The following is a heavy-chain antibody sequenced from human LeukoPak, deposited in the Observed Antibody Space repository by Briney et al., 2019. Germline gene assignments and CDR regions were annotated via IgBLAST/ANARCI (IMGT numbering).Heavy chain of an antibody. CDR2: IYHSGST. CDR1: GGSISSGGYY. CDR3: ARDGSSGWYGGPGYFDY. V-gene: IGHV4-30-2*01. Sequence: PSETLSLTCTVSGGSISSGGYYWSWIRQPPGKGLEWIGYIYHSGSTYYNPSLKSRVTISVDRSKNQFSLKLSSVTAADTAVYYCARDGSSGWYGGPGYFDYWGQGTLVTVSS. D-gene: IGHD6-19*01. J-gene: IGHJ4*02.